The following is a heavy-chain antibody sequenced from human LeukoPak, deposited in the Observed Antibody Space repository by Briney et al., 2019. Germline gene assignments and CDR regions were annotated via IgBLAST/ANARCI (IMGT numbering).Heavy chain of an antibody. CDR1: RFSFSTYA. D-gene: IGHD2/OR15-2a*01. V-gene: IGHV3-74*01. J-gene: IGHJ4*02. CDR3: VRDLEIVTTPAGITPGDDFDY. Sequence: GGSLRLSCAASRFSFSTYAMSWVRQAPGRGLEWVSRINTDASIINYADSVKGRFTISRDNARNTVYLQMNSLRVEDTAVYYCVRDLEIVTTPAGITPGDDFDYWGQGALVTVSA. CDR2: INTDASII.